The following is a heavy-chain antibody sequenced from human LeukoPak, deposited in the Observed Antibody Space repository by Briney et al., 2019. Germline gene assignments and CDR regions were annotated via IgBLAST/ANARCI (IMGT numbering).Heavy chain of an antibody. J-gene: IGHJ4*02. CDR3: ARRTYEDPGKHDY. Sequence: SETLSLTCTVSGGSISSYYWSWIRQPPGKGLEWIGYIYYSGSTNYNPSLKSRVTISVDTSKNQFSLKLSSVTAADTAVYYCARRTYEDPGKHDYWGQGTLVTVSS. V-gene: IGHV4-59*01. D-gene: IGHD5-12*01. CDR1: GGSISSYY. CDR2: IYYSGST.